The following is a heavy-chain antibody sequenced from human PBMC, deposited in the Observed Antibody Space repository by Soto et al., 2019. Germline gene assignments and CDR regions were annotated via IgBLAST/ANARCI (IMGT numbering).Heavy chain of an antibody. V-gene: IGHV3-13*05. CDR3: ARGILSGAGGYNYYYYGMDV. CDR1: GFTFSSYD. J-gene: IGHJ6*02. Sequence: LRLSCAASGFTFSSYDMHWVRQATGKGLEWVSVIGTAGDPYYPGSVKGRFTISRENAKNSLYLQMNSLRAGDTAVYYCARGILSGAGGYNYYYYGMDVWGQGTTVTVSS. D-gene: IGHD3-16*01. CDR2: IGTAGDP.